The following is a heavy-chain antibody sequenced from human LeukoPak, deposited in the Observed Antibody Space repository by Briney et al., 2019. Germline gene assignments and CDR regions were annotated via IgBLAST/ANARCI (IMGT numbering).Heavy chain of an antibody. V-gene: IGHV3-21*01. CDR2: ISSSSSYI. CDR3: ARDFTDTAMVTNFDY. Sequence: LGGSLRLSCAASGFTFSSYSMNWVRQAPGKGLEWVSSISSSSSYIYYADSVKGRFTISRDNAKNSLYLQMNSLRAEDTAVYYCARDFTDTAMVTNFDYWGQGTLVTVSS. J-gene: IGHJ4*02. D-gene: IGHD5-18*01. CDR1: GFTFSSYS.